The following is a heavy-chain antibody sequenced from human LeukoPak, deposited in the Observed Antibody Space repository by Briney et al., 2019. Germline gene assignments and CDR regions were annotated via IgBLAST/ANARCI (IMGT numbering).Heavy chain of an antibody. CDR2: IYPGDSDT. Sequence: GESLKISCQGSGYSFTSYWIGWVRQMPGKGLEWMGIIYPGDSDTRYSPSFQGQVTISADKSISTAYLQWSSLKASDTAMYYCARPYSSGWYPAYFDYWGQGTLVTVSS. CDR3: ARPYSSGWYPAYFDY. V-gene: IGHV5-51*01. D-gene: IGHD6-19*01. CDR1: GYSFTSYW. J-gene: IGHJ4*02.